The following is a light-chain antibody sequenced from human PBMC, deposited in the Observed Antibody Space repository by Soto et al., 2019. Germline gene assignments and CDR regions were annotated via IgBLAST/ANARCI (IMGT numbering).Light chain of an antibody. CDR3: QQSYNTPYT. V-gene: IGKV1-39*01. J-gene: IGKJ2*01. CDR2: AAS. Sequence: DLQMTQSPSSLSASVGDRVTITCRASQSISSYLNWYQQKPGKAPKLLIYAASSLQSGVPSRFCGSGAGTDFSHTISSLQPEDFATYYWQQSYNTPYTYGQGTKLEIK. CDR1: QSISSY.